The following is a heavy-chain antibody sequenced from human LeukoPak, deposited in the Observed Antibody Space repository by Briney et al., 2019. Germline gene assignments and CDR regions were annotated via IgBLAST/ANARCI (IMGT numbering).Heavy chain of an antibody. J-gene: IGHJ6*03. D-gene: IGHD6-19*01. Sequence: PGGSLRLSCAASGFTFSDYYMSWIRQAPGKGLEWVSYISSSGSTIYYADSVKGRFTISRDNAKNSLYLQMNSLRAEDTAVYYCWPVAGGRNDYYYMDVWGKGTTVTVSS. CDR1: GFTFSDYY. CDR2: ISSSGSTI. CDR3: WPVAGGRNDYYYMDV. V-gene: IGHV3-11*04.